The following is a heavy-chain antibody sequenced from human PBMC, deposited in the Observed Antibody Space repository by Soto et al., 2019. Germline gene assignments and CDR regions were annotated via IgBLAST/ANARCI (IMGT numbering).Heavy chain of an antibody. D-gene: IGHD4-17*01. CDR1: SGSISSSNW. CDR2: IYHSGST. CDR3: ASLCRKYGDHDY. Sequence: SETLSLTCAVSSGSISSSNWWSWVRQPPGKGLEWIGEIYHSGSTNYNPSLKSRVTISVDKSKNQFSLKLSSVTAADTAVYYCASLCRKYGDHDYWGQGTLVTVSS. J-gene: IGHJ4*02. V-gene: IGHV4-4*02.